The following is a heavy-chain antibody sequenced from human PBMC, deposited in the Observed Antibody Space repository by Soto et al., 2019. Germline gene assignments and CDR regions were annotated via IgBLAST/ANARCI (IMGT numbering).Heavy chain of an antibody. CDR1: GYTFFGDG. Sequence: QDQLLQSGDEVKSRGASVKVSCRPSGYTFFGDGVSWVRQAPGQGLEWLGWINRYNGQTHYAQYFDGRVTMTTDTSTNTAYMELRSLRYDDTAVYYCARRGPQYMDVWGKGTTIIVSS. V-gene: IGHV1-18*04. CDR2: INRYNGQT. CDR3: ARRGPQYMDV. J-gene: IGHJ6*04. D-gene: IGHD3-10*01.